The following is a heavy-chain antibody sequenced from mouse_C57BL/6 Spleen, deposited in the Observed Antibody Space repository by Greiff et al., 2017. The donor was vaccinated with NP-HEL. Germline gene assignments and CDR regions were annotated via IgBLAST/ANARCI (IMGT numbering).Heavy chain of an antibody. D-gene: IGHD4-1*01. V-gene: IGHV5-6*01. CDR3: ARHEGRLTGVDY. CDR2: ISSGGSYT. J-gene: IGHJ2*01. Sequence: DVHLVESGGDLVKPGGSLKLSCAASGFTFSSYGMSWVRQTPDKRLEWVATISSGGSYTYCPDSVKGRFTISRDNAKNTLYLQMSSLKSEDTAMYYCARHEGRLTGVDYWGQGTTLTVSS. CDR1: GFTFSSYG.